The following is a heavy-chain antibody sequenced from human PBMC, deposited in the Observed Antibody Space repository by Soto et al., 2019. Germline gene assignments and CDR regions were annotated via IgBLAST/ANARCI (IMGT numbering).Heavy chain of an antibody. Sequence: PGGSLRLSCSASGFTSSSYAMHWVRQAPGKGLEYVSAISSDGGTTYYADSVKGRFNISRDNSKNTLYLQMSSLRAEDTGVFYCLRANGWPPYYYYGLDVWGQGTTVKVSS. D-gene: IGHD2-8*01. V-gene: IGHV3-64D*06. CDR3: LRANGWPPYYYYGLDV. CDR1: GFTSSSYA. CDR2: ISSDGGTT. J-gene: IGHJ6*02.